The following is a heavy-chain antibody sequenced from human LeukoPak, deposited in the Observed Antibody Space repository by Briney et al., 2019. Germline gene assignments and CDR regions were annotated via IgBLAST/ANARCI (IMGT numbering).Heavy chain of an antibody. Sequence: AGGSLRLSCAASGFTFNSYAMSWVRKAPGKGLEWVSGISGSGGSTYYADSVKGRFTISRDNSKNTLYLQMNSLRAEDTAVYYCAKAIHYGSGSYRYYFDDWGQGTLVTVSS. CDR3: AKAIHYGSGSYRYYFDD. CDR1: GFTFNSYA. V-gene: IGHV3-23*01. CDR2: ISGSGGST. D-gene: IGHD3-10*01. J-gene: IGHJ4*02.